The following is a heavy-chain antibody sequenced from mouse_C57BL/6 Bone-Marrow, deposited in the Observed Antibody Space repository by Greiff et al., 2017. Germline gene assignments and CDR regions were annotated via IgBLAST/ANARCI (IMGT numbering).Heavy chain of an antibody. V-gene: IGHV1-64*01. J-gene: IGHJ4*01. Sequence: QVQLQQPGAELVKPGASVKLSCKASGYTFTSYWMHWVKQRPGQGLEWIGMIHPNRGSTNYNEKFKSKATLTVDKSSSTAYMQLSSLTSEDSAVYYCARRVYYGSSSYAMDYWGQGTSVTVSS. D-gene: IGHD1-1*01. CDR1: GYTFTSYW. CDR3: ARRVYYGSSSYAMDY. CDR2: IHPNRGST.